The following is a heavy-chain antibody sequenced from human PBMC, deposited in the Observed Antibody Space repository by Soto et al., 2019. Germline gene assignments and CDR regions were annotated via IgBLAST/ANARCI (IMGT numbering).Heavy chain of an antibody. J-gene: IGHJ4*02. Sequence: GWSLRLSCAASGFTFSSYAMSWVRQAPGKGLEWVSAISGSGGSTYYADSVKGRFTISRDNSKNTLYLQMNSLRAEDTAVYYCAKDKLQQWLYYFDYWGQGTLVTVSS. CDR3: AKDKLQQWLYYFDY. CDR2: ISGSGGST. V-gene: IGHV3-23*01. CDR1: GFTFSSYA. D-gene: IGHD6-19*01.